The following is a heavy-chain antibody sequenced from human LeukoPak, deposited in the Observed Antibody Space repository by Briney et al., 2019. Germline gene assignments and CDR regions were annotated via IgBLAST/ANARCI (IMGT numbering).Heavy chain of an antibody. CDR1: RFTFSSYG. V-gene: IGHV3-33*06. J-gene: IGHJ4*02. D-gene: IGHD5-18*01. CDR2: IWYDGSNK. Sequence: GGSLRLSCAASRFTFSSYGMHWVRQAPGKGLERVAVIWYDGSNKYYADSVKGRFTISRDNSKNTLYLQMNSLRAEDTAVYYCAKATAMGNFDYWGQGTLVTVSS. CDR3: AKATAMGNFDY.